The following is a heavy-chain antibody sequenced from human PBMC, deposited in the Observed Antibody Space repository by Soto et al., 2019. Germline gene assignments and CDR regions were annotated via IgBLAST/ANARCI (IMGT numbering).Heavy chain of an antibody. CDR2: FDPEDGET. Sequence: ASVKVSCKVSGDTVTELSMHWVRQAPGKGLEWMGGFDPEDGETIYAQKFQGRVTMSEDTSTDTAYMELSSLRSEDTAVYYCATLIAVAGTCYFDYWGQGTLVTVSS. J-gene: IGHJ4*02. CDR3: ATLIAVAGTCYFDY. V-gene: IGHV1-24*01. CDR1: GDTVTELS. D-gene: IGHD6-19*01.